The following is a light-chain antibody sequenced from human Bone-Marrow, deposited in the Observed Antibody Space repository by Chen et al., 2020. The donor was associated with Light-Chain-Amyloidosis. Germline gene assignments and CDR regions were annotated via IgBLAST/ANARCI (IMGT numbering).Light chain of an antibody. CDR3: QQTYSYPWT. V-gene: IGKV1-39*01. J-gene: IGKJ1*01. CDR1: ESVNKL. Sequence: DIQMSQSPSSLSASVGDRVTLTCRPSESVNKLVNWYQQKPRKAPNLLIFAASNLHTGVPSRFSGSGSGTEFSLTITSLQPEDFATYYCQQTYSYPWTFGQGTKVEIK. CDR2: AAS.